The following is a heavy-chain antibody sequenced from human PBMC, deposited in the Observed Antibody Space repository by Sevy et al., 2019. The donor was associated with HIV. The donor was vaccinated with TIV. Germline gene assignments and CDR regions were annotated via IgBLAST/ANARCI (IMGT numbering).Heavy chain of an antibody. D-gene: IGHD3-10*01. CDR1: GFTFSSYG. CDR3: AKDAGSSYYPQNWFDP. V-gene: IGHV3-30*18. Sequence: GGSLRLSCAASGFTFSSYGMHWVRQAPGKGLEWVAVISYDGSNKYYADSVKGRFTISRDNSKNKLYLQMNSLRAEDTAVYYCAKDAGSSYYPQNWFDPWGQGTLVTVSS. J-gene: IGHJ5*02. CDR2: ISYDGSNK.